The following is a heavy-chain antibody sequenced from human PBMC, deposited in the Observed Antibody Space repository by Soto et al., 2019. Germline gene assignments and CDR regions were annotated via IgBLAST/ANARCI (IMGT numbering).Heavy chain of an antibody. CDR3: ARLLCLSATCYTGSRPFFDY. V-gene: IGHV5-51*01. CDR1: VYSFSNYW. D-gene: IGHD3-16*02. CDR2: IYPAASDA. J-gene: IGHJ4*02. Sequence: PGESLKISCKGSVYSFSNYWIAWLRQAPGKDLEWVGVIYPAASDARYSPSFQGQVTISVDNSISTAYLQWSSLTASDTAIYYCARLLCLSATCYTGSRPFFDYWGRGALVTVSS.